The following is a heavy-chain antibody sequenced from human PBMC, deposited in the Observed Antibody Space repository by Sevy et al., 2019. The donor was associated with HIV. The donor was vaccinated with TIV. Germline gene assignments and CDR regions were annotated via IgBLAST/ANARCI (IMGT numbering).Heavy chain of an antibody. V-gene: IGHV3-7*01. CDR3: VREGVGGYSYSLDC. CDR2: MKEDGSDK. Sequence: GGSLRLSCAASGFTFSVYGMSWVRQAPGKGLEWVATMKEDGSDKDYVNSVKGRFTISRDNAKNSLYLQMNSLRAEDTAVYYCVREGVGGYSYSLDCWGQGTLVTVSS. J-gene: IGHJ4*02. CDR1: GFTFSVYG. D-gene: IGHD5-18*01.